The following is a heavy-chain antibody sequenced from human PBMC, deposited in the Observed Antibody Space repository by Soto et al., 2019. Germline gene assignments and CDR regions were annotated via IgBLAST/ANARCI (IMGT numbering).Heavy chain of an antibody. CDR1: GFTFSDHA. V-gene: IGHV3-11*01. J-gene: IGHJ4*02. CDR2: ISSLGTTI. Sequence: GGSLRLSCAASGFTFSDHAMTWVRQAPGKGLKWVSSISSLGTTINYEDSVMGRFTVSRDNAKNTLFLQMNRLSVEDTAIYYCAKEVSLGSTVDLGYWGQGTLVTVSS. CDR3: AKEVSLGSTVDLGY. D-gene: IGHD7-27*01.